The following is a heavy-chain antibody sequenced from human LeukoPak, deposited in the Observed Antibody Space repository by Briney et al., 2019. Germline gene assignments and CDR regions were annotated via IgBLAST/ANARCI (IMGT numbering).Heavy chain of an antibody. CDR3: AKASGSYFFDY. D-gene: IGHD3-10*01. CDR2: ISGSGGST. J-gene: IGHJ4*02. V-gene: IGHV3-23*01. CDR1: GFTVSSNY. Sequence: GGSLRLSCAASGFTVSSNYMSWVRQAPGKGLEWVSAISGSGGSTYYADSVKGRFTISRDNSKNTLYLQMNSLRAEDTAAYYCAKASGSYFFDYWGQGTLVTVSS.